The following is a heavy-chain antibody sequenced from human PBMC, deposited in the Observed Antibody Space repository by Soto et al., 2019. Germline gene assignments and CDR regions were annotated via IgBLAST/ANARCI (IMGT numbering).Heavy chain of an antibody. CDR2: IYHSGTT. D-gene: IGHD3-16*01. Sequence: PSETLSLTCDVSGYSINSGYYWDWIRQPPGKGLEWIGNIYHSGTTYYNPSLKSRVTISVDTSKNHFSLRLSSVTAADTAVYFCARRGGRHIPWGADGLDVWGRGTTVTVSS. V-gene: IGHV4-38-2*01. CDR3: ARRGGRHIPWGADGLDV. J-gene: IGHJ6*02. CDR1: GYSINSGYY.